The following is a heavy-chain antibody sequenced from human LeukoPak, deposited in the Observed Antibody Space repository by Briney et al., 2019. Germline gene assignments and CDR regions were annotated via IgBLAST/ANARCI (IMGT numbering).Heavy chain of an antibody. CDR1: GFTFSSYE. V-gene: IGHV3-48*03. J-gene: IGHJ4*02. CDR3: ARDASRRVGATIPGFDY. D-gene: IGHD1-26*01. CDR2: ISSSGSTI. Sequence: GGSLRLSCAASGFTFSSYEMNWVRQAPGKGLEWVSYISSSGSTIYYADSVKGRFTISRDNAKNSLYLQMNSLRAEDTAVYYCARDASRRVGATIPGFDYWGQGTLVTVSS.